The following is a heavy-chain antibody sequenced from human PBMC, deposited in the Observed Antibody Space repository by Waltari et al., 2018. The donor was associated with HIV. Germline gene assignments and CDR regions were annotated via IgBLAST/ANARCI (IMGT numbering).Heavy chain of an antibody. Sequence: EVQLVESGGGLVKPGGSLRLSCAASGFTFSDAWMSWVRQAPGKGLEWVGLIKTKTDGGTTDSPAPVKGRFTISRDDSKNTLYLQMNSLKTEDTAMYYCTTVLYDGGGMDVWGQGTTVTVSS. CDR2: IKTKTDGGTT. J-gene: IGHJ6*02. D-gene: IGHD3-22*01. CDR3: TTVLYDGGGMDV. CDR1: GFTFSDAW. V-gene: IGHV3-15*01.